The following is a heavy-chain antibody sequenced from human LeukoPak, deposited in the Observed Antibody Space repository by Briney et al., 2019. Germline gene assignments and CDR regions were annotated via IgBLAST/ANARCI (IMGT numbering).Heavy chain of an antibody. CDR3: AKDVGESRFYFDY. CDR2: ISWNSGSI. Sequence: PGRSLRLSCAASGFTFDDYAMHWVRHAPGKGLEWVSGISWNSGSIGYADSVKGRFTISRDNAKNSLYLQMNSLRAEDTALYYCAKDVGESRFYFDYWGQGTLVTVSS. D-gene: IGHD3-10*01. V-gene: IGHV3-9*01. CDR1: GFTFDDYA. J-gene: IGHJ4*02.